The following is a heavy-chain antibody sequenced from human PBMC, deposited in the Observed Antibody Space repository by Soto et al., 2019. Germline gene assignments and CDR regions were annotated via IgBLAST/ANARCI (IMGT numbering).Heavy chain of an antibody. D-gene: IGHD4-17*01. J-gene: IGHJ4*02. CDR3: ARDTRHYGTNY. CDR1: GGSISSGGYY. Sequence: QVQLQESGPGLEKPSQTLSLICTVSGGSISSGGYYWSWIRQHPGKGLEWIGYIYYSGSTYYNPSLKSRVTISVDTSKNQFSLKLSSVTAADTAVYYCARDTRHYGTNYWGQGTLVTVSS. CDR2: IYYSGST. V-gene: IGHV4-31*03.